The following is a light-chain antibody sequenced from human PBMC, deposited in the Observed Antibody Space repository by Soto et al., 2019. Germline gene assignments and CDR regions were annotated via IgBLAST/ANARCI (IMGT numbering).Light chain of an antibody. Sequence: DIQMTQSPSTLSASVGDRVTITCRASQSISGWLAWYQQKPGKAPNLLIYKASSLESGVPSRFSGSGSGADFTLTITNLQPDDFATYYCQQYNSFPLTFGGGTKVEIK. CDR2: KAS. CDR1: QSISGW. J-gene: IGKJ4*01. CDR3: QQYNSFPLT. V-gene: IGKV1-5*03.